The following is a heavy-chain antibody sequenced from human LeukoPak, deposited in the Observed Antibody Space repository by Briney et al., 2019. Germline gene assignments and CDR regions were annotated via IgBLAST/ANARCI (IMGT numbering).Heavy chain of an antibody. Sequence: SETLSLTCTVSGGSISSYYWSWIRQPPGKGLEWIGYIYYSGSTNYNPSLKSRVTISVATSKNQFSLKLSSVTAADTAVYYCARRTFYSHRLPDAIRDPGAFDIWGQGTMVTVSS. CDR3: ARRTFYSHRLPDAIRDPGAFDI. CDR2: IYYSGST. D-gene: IGHD2-2*02. J-gene: IGHJ3*02. V-gene: IGHV4-59*08. CDR1: GGSISSYY.